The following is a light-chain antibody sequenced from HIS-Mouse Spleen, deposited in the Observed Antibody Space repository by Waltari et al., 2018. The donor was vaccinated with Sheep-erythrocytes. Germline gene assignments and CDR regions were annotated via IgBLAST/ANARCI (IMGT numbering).Light chain of an antibody. Sequence: PGQSITISCTGTSSDVGGYNYVSWYQQHPGKAPKLMIYEVSNRPSGVSNRFSGSKSGNTASLTISGLQAEDEADYYCSSYTGSSTQVFGGGTKLTVL. V-gene: IGLV2-14*01. CDR2: EVS. J-gene: IGLJ2*01. CDR1: SSDVGGYNY. CDR3: SSYTGSSTQV.